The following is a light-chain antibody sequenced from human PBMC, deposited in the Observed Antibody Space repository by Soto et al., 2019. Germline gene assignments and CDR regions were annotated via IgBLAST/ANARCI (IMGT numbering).Light chain of an antibody. CDR1: QSVSSK. Sequence: EIVMTQSPATLSVSPGEGATLSCRASQSVSSKLAWYQQKPGQAPRLLIYGASTRATGIPARFSGSGSGTDFTLTISRLEPEDFAIYYCQFYGSSLITFGQGTRLEIK. V-gene: IGKV3-15*01. J-gene: IGKJ5*01. CDR2: GAS. CDR3: QFYGSSLIT.